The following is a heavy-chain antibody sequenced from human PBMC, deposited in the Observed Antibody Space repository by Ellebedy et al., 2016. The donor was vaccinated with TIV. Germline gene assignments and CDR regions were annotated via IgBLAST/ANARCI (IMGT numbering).Heavy chain of an antibody. V-gene: IGHV5-51*01. CDR1: GYDFTDYW. D-gene: IGHD4-17*01. Sequence: GESLKISFKVSGYDFTDYWIGWVRQMPGKGLESMGIIYPGDSDTRYSPSFEGQVTISVDKSVTTAYVEWSSLKASDTAMYYCARHLGYADSEIDFWGQGTLVTVSS. J-gene: IGHJ4*02. CDR2: IYPGDSDT. CDR3: ARHLGYADSEIDF.